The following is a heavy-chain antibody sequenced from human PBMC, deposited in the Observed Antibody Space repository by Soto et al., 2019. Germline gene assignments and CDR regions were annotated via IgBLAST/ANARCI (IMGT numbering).Heavy chain of an antibody. V-gene: IGHV1-69*12. Sequence: QVQLVQSGAEVKKPGSSMKVSCKASGGTFSSYAITWVRQAPGQGLEWMGGIIPIFGTADYAQKFQGRVTIAADESTSTAYMVLSRLRSEDTAVYYCASPVATVYYYYGMDVWGQGTTVTVSS. CDR2: IIPIFGTA. CDR1: GGTFSSYA. J-gene: IGHJ6*02. D-gene: IGHD2-21*02. CDR3: ASPVATVYYYYGMDV.